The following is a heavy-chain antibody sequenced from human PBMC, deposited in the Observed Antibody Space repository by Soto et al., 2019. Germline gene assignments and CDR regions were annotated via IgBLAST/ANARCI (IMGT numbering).Heavy chain of an antibody. CDR2: ISAYNGIT. CDR3: ARAEKWVTGNMGGY. J-gene: IGHJ4*02. D-gene: IGHD1-20*01. V-gene: IGHV1-18*04. CDR1: GYTFTSYG. Sequence: QVQPVQSGAEVKKPGASVKVSCKASGYTFTSYGISWVRQAPGQGLEWMGWISAYNGITKYAQKFQGRVTMTTDTSASTAVMELRSLRSDDTAVYYCARAEKWVTGNMGGYWGQGTLVTVYS.